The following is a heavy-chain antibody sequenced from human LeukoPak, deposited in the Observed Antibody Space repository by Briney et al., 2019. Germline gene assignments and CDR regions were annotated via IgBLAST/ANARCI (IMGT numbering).Heavy chain of an antibody. V-gene: IGHV3-21*04. Sequence: GGSLRLSCAASGFTFSSYGMHWVRQAPGKGLEWVSSISSSSSYIYYADSVKGRFTISRDNAKNSLYLQMNSLRAEDTALYYCAKVGAVGTYFDYWGQGTLVTVSS. J-gene: IGHJ4*02. D-gene: IGHD6-19*01. CDR3: AKVGAVGTYFDY. CDR2: ISSSSSYI. CDR1: GFTFSSYG.